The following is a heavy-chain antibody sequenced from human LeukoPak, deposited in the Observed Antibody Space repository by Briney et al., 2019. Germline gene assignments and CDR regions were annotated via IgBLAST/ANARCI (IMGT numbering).Heavy chain of an antibody. V-gene: IGHV4-59*07. CDR3: ARAQYGGYYGMDV. CDR1: CGAMSRYY. J-gene: IGHJ6*02. CDR2: IYQSGGT. Sequence: SDTLSLTSTVSCGAMSRYYWRWVRQPPGKGLDWLGFIYQSGGTNYNPSLQSRVTISVDTSKNQFSLKLSSVTAADTAVYYCARAQYGGYYGMDVWGQGTTVTVSS. D-gene: IGHD2-8*01.